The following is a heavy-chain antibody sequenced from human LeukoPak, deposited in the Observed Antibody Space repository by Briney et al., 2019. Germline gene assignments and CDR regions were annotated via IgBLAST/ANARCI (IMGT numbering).Heavy chain of an antibody. CDR1: GYTFTGYY. Sequence: ASVKVSCKASGYTFTGYYMHWVRQAPGQGLEWMGRINPNSGGTNYAQKFQGRVTMTRDTSISTAYMELSRLRSDDTAEYYCARVGYSSSWYWFDPWGQGTLVTVSS. CDR2: INPNSGGT. J-gene: IGHJ5*02. V-gene: IGHV1-2*06. D-gene: IGHD6-13*01. CDR3: ARVGYSSSWYWFDP.